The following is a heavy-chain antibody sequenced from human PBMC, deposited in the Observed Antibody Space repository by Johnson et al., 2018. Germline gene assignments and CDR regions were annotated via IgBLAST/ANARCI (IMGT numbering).Heavy chain of an antibody. D-gene: IGHD4-17*01. CDR1: GFTFSSYS. J-gene: IGHJ1*01. CDR2: ISSSSSYI. V-gene: IGHV3-21*01. CDR3: ARSQSAYYGDDVGAEYFQH. Sequence: VQLVESGGGLVKPGGSLRLSCAASGFTFSSYSMNWVRQAPGKGLEWVSSISSSSSYIYNADSMKGRFTISRDNAKNSLHLQMNSLRAEDPAVYYCARSQSAYYGDDVGAEYFQHWGQGTLVTVSS.